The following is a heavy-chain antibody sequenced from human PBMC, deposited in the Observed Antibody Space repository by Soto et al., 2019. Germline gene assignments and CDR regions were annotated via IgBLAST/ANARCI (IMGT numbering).Heavy chain of an antibody. D-gene: IGHD2-2*01. CDR3: ARYCSSTSCINWFDP. CDR2: IYYSGST. CDR1: GCSISSYY. V-gene: IGHV4-59*01. J-gene: IGHJ5*02. Sequence: SETLSLTCTVSGCSISSYYWSWIRQPPGKGLEWIGYIYYSGSTNYNPSLKSRVTISVDTSKNQFSLKLSSVTAADTAVYYCARYCSSTSCINWFDPWGQGTLVTVSS.